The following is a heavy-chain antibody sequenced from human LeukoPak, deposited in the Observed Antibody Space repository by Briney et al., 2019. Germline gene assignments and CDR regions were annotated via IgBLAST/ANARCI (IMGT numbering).Heavy chain of an antibody. V-gene: IGHV3-74*01. J-gene: IGHJ4*02. CDR3: VVWGEDRSGHRFDF. CDR1: GFTFSRHW. CDR2: INTDGSNT. D-gene: IGHD3-22*01. Sequence: GGSLRLSCAASGFTFSRHWMHWVRQAPGKGLMWVSRINTDGSNTHYADSVKGRFTISRDNAKNTLYLQMNGLRVEDTAVYYCVVWGEDRSGHRFDFWGQGTLVTVSS.